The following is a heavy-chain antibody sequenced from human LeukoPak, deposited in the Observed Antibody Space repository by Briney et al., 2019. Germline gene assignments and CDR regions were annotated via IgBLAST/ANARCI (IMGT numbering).Heavy chain of an antibody. CDR2: ISGSGGTT. J-gene: IGHJ4*02. V-gene: IGHV3-23*01. D-gene: IGHD3-10*01. CDR1: GFTFSNSA. CDR3: AKARGSYGSGGRYDH. Sequence: GGSLGLSCAASGFTFSNSAMNWVRQAPGKGLEWVSSISGSGGTTYYADSVKGRFTISRDNSKTTLFVQVISLRADDTAVYYCAKARGSYGSGGRYDHWGQGTLVTVSS.